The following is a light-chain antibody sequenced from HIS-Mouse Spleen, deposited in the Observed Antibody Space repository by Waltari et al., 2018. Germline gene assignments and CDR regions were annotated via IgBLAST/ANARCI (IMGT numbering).Light chain of an antibody. CDR1: SSAVGGYHY. CDR3: SSYTSSSTRV. CDR2: DVS. Sequence: QSALTQPASVSGSPGQSITISCTGTSSAVGGYHYVSWYHQHPGKAPKLMIYDVSNRPSGVSNRFSGSKSGNTASLTISGLQAEDEADYYCSSYTSSSTRVFGGGTKLTVL. J-gene: IGLJ3*02. V-gene: IGLV2-14*03.